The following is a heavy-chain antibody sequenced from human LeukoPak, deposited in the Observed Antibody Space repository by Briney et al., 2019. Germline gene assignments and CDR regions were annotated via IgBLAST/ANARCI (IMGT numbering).Heavy chain of an antibody. Sequence: GGSLRLSCAASGFTFSTYTINWVRQAPGKGLEWVSSISGAATYIYYADSLRGRFTISRDNTENSLYLQTTSLRAEDTAVYYCARDLRAGYCDGGACYSGLDYWGQGTLVTVSS. CDR2: ISGAATYI. D-gene: IGHD2-15*01. CDR3: ARDLRAGYCDGGACYSGLDY. V-gene: IGHV3-21*01. J-gene: IGHJ4*02. CDR1: GFTFSTYT.